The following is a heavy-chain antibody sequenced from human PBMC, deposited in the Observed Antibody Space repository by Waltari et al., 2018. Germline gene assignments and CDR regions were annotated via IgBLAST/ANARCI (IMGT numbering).Heavy chain of an antibody. V-gene: IGHV4-61*02. CDR1: GGSISSGSYY. CDR2: IYPSGST. CDR3: ARGGGYVNY. D-gene: IGHD5-12*01. Sequence: QVQLQESGPGLVKPSQTLSLTCTVSGGSISSGSYYWSWIRQPAGKGLEWIGRIYPSGSTNYNPSLKSRVTISVDTSKNQFSLKLSSVTAADTAVYYCARGGGYVNYWGQGTLVTVSS. J-gene: IGHJ4*02.